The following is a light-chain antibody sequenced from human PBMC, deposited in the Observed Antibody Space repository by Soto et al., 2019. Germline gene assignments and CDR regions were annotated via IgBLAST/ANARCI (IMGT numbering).Light chain of an antibody. Sequence: QSVQTQPPTVSGPPGQRVTNSCTGSSSNIGAGYDVHWYQQLPGTAPKLLIYGNSNRPSGVPDRFSGSKSGTSASLAITGLQAEDEADYYCQSYDSSLSGSRVFGTGTKVTVL. J-gene: IGLJ1*01. CDR3: QSYDSSLSGSRV. CDR2: GNS. CDR1: SSNIGAGYD. V-gene: IGLV1-40*01.